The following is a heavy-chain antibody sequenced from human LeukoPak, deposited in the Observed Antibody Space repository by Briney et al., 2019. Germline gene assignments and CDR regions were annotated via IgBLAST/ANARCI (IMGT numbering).Heavy chain of an antibody. V-gene: IGHV1-18*01. Sequence: GASVKVSCKASGYSFTSYGISWVRQAPGQGLEWMGWISAYNGNTNYAQKLQGRVTMTTDTSTSTAYMELRSLRSDDTAVYYCARDYVYDYGGNPPHDAFDIWGQGTMVTVSS. CDR2: ISAYNGNT. D-gene: IGHD4-23*01. J-gene: IGHJ3*02. CDR1: GYSFTSYG. CDR3: ARDYVYDYGGNPPHDAFDI.